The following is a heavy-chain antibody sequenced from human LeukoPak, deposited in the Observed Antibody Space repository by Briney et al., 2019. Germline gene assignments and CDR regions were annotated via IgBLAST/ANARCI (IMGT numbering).Heavy chain of an antibody. Sequence: GGSLRLSRAASVFTLSNYVMHWVRQAPCWGGDSVALIGDDGSNKYYVDTVKGRFTISRDNSKNTLYLQMNSVKVEATAVYSCVRGVGSTRFDPWGQGILVTVSS. CDR2: IGDDGSNK. V-gene: IGHV3-33*01. CDR1: VFTLSNYV. CDR3: VRGVGSTRFDP. J-gene: IGHJ5*02. D-gene: IGHD2-15*01.